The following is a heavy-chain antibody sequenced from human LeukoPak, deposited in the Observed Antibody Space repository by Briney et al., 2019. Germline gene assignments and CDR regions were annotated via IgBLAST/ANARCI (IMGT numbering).Heavy chain of an antibody. CDR2: ISSSSSTI. CDR3: ARDMGALGGVIVNDAFDI. V-gene: IGHV3-48*01. CDR1: GFTFSSYS. J-gene: IGHJ3*02. Sequence: PGGSLRLSCAASGFTFSSYSMNWVRQAPGKGLEWVSYISSSSSTIYYADSVKGRFTISRDNAKNSLYLQMNSLRAEDTAVYYCARDMGALGGVIVNDAFDIWGQGTMVTVSS. D-gene: IGHD3-16*02.